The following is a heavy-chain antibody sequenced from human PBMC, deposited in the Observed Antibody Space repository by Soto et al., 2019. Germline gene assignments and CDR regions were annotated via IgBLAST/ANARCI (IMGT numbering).Heavy chain of an antibody. CDR3: ARAGGYSSSWYPSYFDY. CDR1: GFTFSSYG. CDR2: IWYDGSNK. D-gene: IGHD6-13*01. V-gene: IGHV3-33*01. Sequence: QVQLVESGGGVVQPGRSLRLSCAASGFTFSSYGMHWVRQAPGKGLEWVAVIWYDGSNKYYADSVKGRFTISRDNSKNTLYRQMNSLRAEDTAVYYCARAGGYSSSWYPSYFDYWGQGTLVTVSS. J-gene: IGHJ4*02.